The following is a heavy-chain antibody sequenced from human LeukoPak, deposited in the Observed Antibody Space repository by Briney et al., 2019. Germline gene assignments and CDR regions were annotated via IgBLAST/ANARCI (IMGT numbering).Heavy chain of an antibody. J-gene: IGHJ4*02. CDR1: GFTFSSYA. CDR3: AQLGVVTGLGY. V-gene: IGHV3-23*01. D-gene: IGHD4-23*01. Sequence: GGSLRLSCAASGFTFSSYAMSWVRQAPGKGLEWVSAISGSGGSTYYADSVKGRFTISRDNSKNTLYLQMNSLRAEDTAVYYCAQLGVVTGLGYWGQGTLVTVSS. CDR2: ISGSGGST.